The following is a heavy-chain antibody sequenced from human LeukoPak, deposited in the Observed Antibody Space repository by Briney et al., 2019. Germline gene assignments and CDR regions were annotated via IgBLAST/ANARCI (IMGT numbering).Heavy chain of an antibody. D-gene: IGHD3-10*01. CDR3: ARARYYGSGSYRWFDP. J-gene: IGHJ5*02. CDR1: GYTFTSYD. V-gene: IGHV1-8*03. Sequence: GASVKVSCKASGYTFTSYDINWVRQATGQGLEWMGWMNPNSGNTGYAQKFQGRVTITRNTSISTAYMELSSLRSEDTAVYNCARARYYGSGSYRWFDPWGQGTLVTVSS. CDR2: MNPNSGNT.